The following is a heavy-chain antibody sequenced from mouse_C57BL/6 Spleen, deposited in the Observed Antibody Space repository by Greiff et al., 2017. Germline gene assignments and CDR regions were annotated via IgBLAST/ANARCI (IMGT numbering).Heavy chain of an antibody. V-gene: IGHV7-3*01. CDR2: IRNKANGYTT. J-gene: IGHJ4*01. D-gene: IGHD2-4*01. Sequence: EVQLVESGGGLVQPGGSLSLSCAASGFTFTDYYMSWVRQPPGKALEWLGFIRNKANGYTTEYSASVKGRFTISRDNSQSILYIHMNALRAEDSATYYCARYPPSYDYDVYYYARDDWGQGTSVTVSS. CDR3: ARYPPSYDYDVYYYARDD. CDR1: GFTFTDYY.